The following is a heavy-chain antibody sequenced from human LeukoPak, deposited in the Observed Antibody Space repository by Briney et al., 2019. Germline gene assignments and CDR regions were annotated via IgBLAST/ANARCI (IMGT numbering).Heavy chain of an antibody. CDR2: INHSGST. V-gene: IGHV4-34*01. CDR3: ARRGLAARPIDY. D-gene: IGHD6-6*01. J-gene: IGHJ4*02. CDR1: GGSFSGYY. Sequence: SETLSLTCAVYGGSFSGYYWSWIRQPPGKGLEWIGEINHSGSTNYNPSLKSRVTISVDTSKNQFSLKLSSVTAADTAVYYCARRGLAARPIDYWGQGTLVTVSS.